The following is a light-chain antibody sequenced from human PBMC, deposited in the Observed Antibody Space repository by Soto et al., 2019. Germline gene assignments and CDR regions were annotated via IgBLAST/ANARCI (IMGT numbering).Light chain of an antibody. CDR1: SSYVGNYNL. CDR3: CSYTRSSTYV. Sequence: QSALTQPASVSGSPGQSITISCTGTSSYVGNYNLVSWYQQHPGKAPKLMIYEVNKRPSGVSNRFSGSKSGNTASLTISGLQAGDEADYFCCSYTRSSTYVFGTGTKSPS. CDR2: EVN. V-gene: IGLV2-23*02. J-gene: IGLJ1*01.